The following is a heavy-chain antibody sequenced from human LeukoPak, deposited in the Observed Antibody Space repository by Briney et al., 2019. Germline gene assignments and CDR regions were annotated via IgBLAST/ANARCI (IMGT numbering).Heavy chain of an antibody. CDR2: MNPNSGNT. V-gene: IGHV1-8*01. D-gene: IGHD6-19*01. CDR3: AREGSTVAGTPTEYYYYYMDV. Sequence: ASVKVSCKASGYTFTSYDINWVRQATGQGLEWMGWMNPNSGNTGYAQKFQGRVTMTRNTSISTAYMELSSLRSEDTAVYYCAREGSTVAGTPTEYYYYYMDVWGKGTTVTVSS. CDR1: GYTFTSYD. J-gene: IGHJ6*03.